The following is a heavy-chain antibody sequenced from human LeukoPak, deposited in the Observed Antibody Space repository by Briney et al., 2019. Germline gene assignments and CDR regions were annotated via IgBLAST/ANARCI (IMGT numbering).Heavy chain of an antibody. J-gene: IGHJ4*02. CDR3: GSPRRGY. CDR2: ISSSGNTT. V-gene: IGHV3-11*04. Sequence: PGGSLRLSCSTSGFTFSDSYMSWIRQAPGKGLEWISYISSSGNTTHHADSVKGRFTISRDNAKNSLYLQMNSLRAEDTAVYLCGSPRRGYWGQGTLVIVSS. CDR1: GFTFSDSY.